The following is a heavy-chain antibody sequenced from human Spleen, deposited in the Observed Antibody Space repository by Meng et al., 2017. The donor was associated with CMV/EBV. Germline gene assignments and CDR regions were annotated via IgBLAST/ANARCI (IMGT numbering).Heavy chain of an antibody. J-gene: IGHJ5*02. CDR1: FSGYY. CDR3: ARAPVVVVPAAIRGYNWFDP. CDR2: INHSGST. V-gene: IGHV4-34*01. D-gene: IGHD2-2*02. Sequence: FSGYYWSSIRQPPGKGLEWIGEINHSGSTNYNPSLKSRVTISVDTSKNQFSLKLSSVTAADTAVYYCARAPVVVVPAAIRGYNWFDPWGQGTLVTVSS.